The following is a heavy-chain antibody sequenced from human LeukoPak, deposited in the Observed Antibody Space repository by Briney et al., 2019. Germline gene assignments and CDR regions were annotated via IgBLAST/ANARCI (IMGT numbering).Heavy chain of an antibody. D-gene: IGHD3-22*01. J-gene: IGHJ4*02. V-gene: IGHV5-51*01. CDR3: ARLDSSGYYPYYFDY. Sequence: GESLKISCKGSGYSFTSYWIGWVRQMPGKGLEWMEIIYPGDSDTRYSPSFQGQVTISADKSISAAYLQWSSLKASDTAMYYCARLDSSGYYPYYFDYWGQGTLVTVSS. CDR2: IYPGDSDT. CDR1: GYSFTSYW.